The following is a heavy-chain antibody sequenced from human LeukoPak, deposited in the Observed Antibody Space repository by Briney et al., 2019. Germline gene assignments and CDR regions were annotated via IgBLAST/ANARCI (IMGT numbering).Heavy chain of an antibody. D-gene: IGHD3-9*01. Sequence: ASVKVSCKASGYTFTSYAMNWVRQAPGQGLEWMGWINTNTGNPTYAQGFTGRFVFSLDTSVSTAYLQISSLKAEVTAVYYCARDRVLRYFDWLLPLGYWGQGTLVTVSS. V-gene: IGHV7-4-1*02. CDR1: GYTFTSYA. CDR3: ARDRVLRYFDWLLPLGY. J-gene: IGHJ4*02. CDR2: INTNTGNP.